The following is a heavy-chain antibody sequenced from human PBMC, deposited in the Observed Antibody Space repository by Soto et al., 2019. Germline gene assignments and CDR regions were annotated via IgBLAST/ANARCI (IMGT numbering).Heavy chain of an antibody. CDR2: IIPIFGTA. V-gene: IGHV1-69*01. Sequence: QVQLVQSGAEVKKPGSSVKVSCKASGGTFSSYAISWVRQAPGQGLEWMGGIIPIFGTANYAQKFQGRVTITADESTSTADMELSSLRSEDTAVYYCASYDSSGYYYWYFQHWGQGTLVTVSS. D-gene: IGHD3-22*01. CDR3: ASYDSSGYYYWYFQH. J-gene: IGHJ1*01. CDR1: GGTFSSYA.